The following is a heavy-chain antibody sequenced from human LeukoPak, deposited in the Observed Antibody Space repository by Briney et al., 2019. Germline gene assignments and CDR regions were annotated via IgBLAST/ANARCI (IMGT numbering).Heavy chain of an antibody. CDR2: ISWNSGSI. V-gene: IGHV3-9*01. CDR3: AKADSSGYSAFDI. Sequence: PGGSLRLSCAASGFTFDDYAMHWVRQAPGKGLEWVSGISWNSGSIGYADSVKGRFTISRDNAENSLYLQMNSLRAEDTALYYCAKADSSGYSAFDIWAKGQWSPSLQ. J-gene: IGHJ3*02. CDR1: GFTFDDYA. D-gene: IGHD3-22*01.